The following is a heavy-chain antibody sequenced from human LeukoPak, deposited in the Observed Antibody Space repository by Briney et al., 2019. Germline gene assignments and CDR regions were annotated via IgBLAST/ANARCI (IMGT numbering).Heavy chain of an antibody. D-gene: IGHD3-10*01. V-gene: IGHV3-21*01. CDR2: ISSSSSYI. J-gene: IGHJ4*02. CDR1: GFTFSSYS. Sequence: SGGSLRLSCAASGFTFSSYSMNWVRQAPGKGLEWVSSISSSSSYIYYADSVKGRFTISRDNAKNSLYLQMNSLRAEDTAVYYCARGYGSGSYRDYWGQGTLVTVSS. CDR3: ARGYGSGSYRDY.